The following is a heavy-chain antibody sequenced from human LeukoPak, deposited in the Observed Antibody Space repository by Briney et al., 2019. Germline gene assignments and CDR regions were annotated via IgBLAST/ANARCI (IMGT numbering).Heavy chain of an antibody. J-gene: IGHJ4*02. CDR3: TKTGGPWD. D-gene: IGHD7-27*01. V-gene: IGHV3-53*01. Sequence: GGSLRLSCSASGFTVITSFMSWVRQAPGKGLEWVSVIYNDGTTYYADSVKGRFTISRDNPKNTLYLQMNALRAEDTAVYYSTKTGGPWDWGQGTLVTVSS. CDR2: IYNDGTT. CDR1: GFTVITSF.